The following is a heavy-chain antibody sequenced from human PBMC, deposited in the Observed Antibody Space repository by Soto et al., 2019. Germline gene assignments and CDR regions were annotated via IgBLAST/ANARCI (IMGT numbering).Heavy chain of an antibody. CDR1: GYPFTTYY. V-gene: IGHV1-2*02. Sequence: ASVKVSCKVSGYPFTTYYIHWVRQAPGQGLEWMGWIDPRSGGTVYEQKFQGRVTMTRDTSISTVYMDLSGLTSDDTALYYCATDDYGIFPYWGQGSLVTVYS. J-gene: IGHJ4*02. D-gene: IGHD3-10*01. CDR2: IDPRSGGT. CDR3: ATDDYGIFPY.